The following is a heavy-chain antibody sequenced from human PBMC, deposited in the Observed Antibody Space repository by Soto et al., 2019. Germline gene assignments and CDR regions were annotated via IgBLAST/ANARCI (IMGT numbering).Heavy chain of an antibody. CDR1: GFSFSRYG. Sequence: VQLVESGGGVVQPGRSLRLLCAASGFSFSRYGMYWVRQAPGMGLEWVAVISWDGLAQYYADSVTGRFTISIDNSQSTRSLHTNRLRTEDTAIYYCAKDTIQVGGPNYFDYWGQGALVTASS. V-gene: IGHV3-30*18. CDR3: AKDTIQVGGPNYFDY. D-gene: IGHD6-19*01. CDR2: ISWDGLAQ. J-gene: IGHJ4*02.